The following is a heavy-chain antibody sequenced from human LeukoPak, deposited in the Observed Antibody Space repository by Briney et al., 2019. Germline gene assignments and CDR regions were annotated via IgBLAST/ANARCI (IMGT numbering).Heavy chain of an antibody. J-gene: IGHJ3*02. Sequence: SETLSLTCAVYGGSFSGYYWSWIRQPPGKGLEWIGEINHSGSTNYNPSLKSRVTISVDTSKNQFSLKLSSVTAADTAVYYCASTITYYYAFDIWGQGTMVTVSS. CDR1: GGSFSGYY. V-gene: IGHV4-34*01. D-gene: IGHD3-10*01. CDR3: ASTITYYYAFDI. CDR2: INHSGST.